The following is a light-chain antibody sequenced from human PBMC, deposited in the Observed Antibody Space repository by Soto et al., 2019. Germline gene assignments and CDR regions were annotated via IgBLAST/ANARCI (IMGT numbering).Light chain of an antibody. Sequence: QSVVTQPPSVSGTPGQRVTIFCSGRRSNIGSNLVYWYQQLPGTAPKLLIFSNDQRPSGVPDRFSGSRSGTSASLAISGLRFEDEGDYYCAAWDDSLSGVVFGGGTKLTVL. J-gene: IGLJ2*01. CDR3: AAWDDSLSGVV. CDR1: RSNIGSNL. V-gene: IGLV1-47*02. CDR2: SND.